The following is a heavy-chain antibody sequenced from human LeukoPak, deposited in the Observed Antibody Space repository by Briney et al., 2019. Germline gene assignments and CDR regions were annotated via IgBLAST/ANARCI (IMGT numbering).Heavy chain of an antibody. CDR2: IWYDGSNK. CDR3: ARDQGELLTPPDAFDI. J-gene: IGHJ3*02. V-gene: IGHV3-33*01. CDR1: GFTFSSYG. Sequence: GRSLRLSCAASGFTFSSYGMHWVRQAPGKGLEWAAVIWYDGSNKYYADSVKGRFTISRDNSKNTLYLQMNSLRAEDTAVYYCARDQGELLTPPDAFDIWGQGTMVTVSS. D-gene: IGHD1-26*01.